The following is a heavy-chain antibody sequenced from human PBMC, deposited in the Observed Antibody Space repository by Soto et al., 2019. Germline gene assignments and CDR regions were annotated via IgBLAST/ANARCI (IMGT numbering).Heavy chain of an antibody. V-gene: IGHV3-33*08. Sequence: SCAASGFTVSSYARHWVRQAPGKGLEWVAVIWYDGSNKYYADSVKGRFTISRDNSKNTLYLQMNSLRAEDTAVYYCARDEGLGVNYYYYGMDVWGQGTTVTVSS. J-gene: IGHJ6*02. D-gene: IGHD3-10*01. CDR1: GFTVSSYA. CDR3: ARDEGLGVNYYYYGMDV. CDR2: IWYDGSNK.